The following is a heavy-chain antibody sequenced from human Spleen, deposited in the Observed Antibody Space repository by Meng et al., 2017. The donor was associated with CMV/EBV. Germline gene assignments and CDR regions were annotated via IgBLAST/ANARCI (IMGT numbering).Heavy chain of an antibody. CDR1: GFTVSSNY. V-gene: IGHV3-53*01. CDR3: ARDHVYYGSGSYYTSWLHPPYGMDV. D-gene: IGHD3-10*01. J-gene: IGHJ6*02. CDR2: IDSGGST. Sequence: GESLKISCAASGFTVSSNYMSWVRQAPGKGLEWVSVIDSGGSTYYADSVKGRFTISRDNSKNTLYLQMNSLRAEDTAVYYCARDHVYYGSGSYYTSWLHPPYGMDVWGQGTTVTVSS.